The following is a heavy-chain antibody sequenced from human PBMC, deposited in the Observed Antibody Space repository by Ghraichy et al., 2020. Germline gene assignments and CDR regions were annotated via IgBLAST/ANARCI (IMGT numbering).Heavy chain of an antibody. CDR3: ARGGYYEHPGGFDY. CDR2: IHYSGST. D-gene: IGHD3-3*01. J-gene: IGHJ4*02. V-gene: IGHV4-59*12. Sequence: SETLSLTCTVSGDSIGTYYWSWIRQPPGKGLEWIGYIHYSGSTSYTPSLKSRVTTSVDTSKNHFSLRLSSVTAADTAVYYCARGGYYEHPGGFDYWGQGALVTVSS. CDR1: GDSIGTYY.